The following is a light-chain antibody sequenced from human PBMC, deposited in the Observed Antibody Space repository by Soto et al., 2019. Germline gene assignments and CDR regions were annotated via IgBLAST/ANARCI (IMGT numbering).Light chain of an antibody. Sequence: QSALTQPPSASGSPGQSITISCTGTSSGVGGYKYVSWYQQHPGKAPKLIIYEVSERPSGVPDRFSGSKSGNTATLTVSGLQADDEAAYYCSSYAGSNNLVFGGGTKVTV. CDR2: EVS. CDR1: SSGVGGYKY. V-gene: IGLV2-8*01. CDR3: SSYAGSNNLV. J-gene: IGLJ2*01.